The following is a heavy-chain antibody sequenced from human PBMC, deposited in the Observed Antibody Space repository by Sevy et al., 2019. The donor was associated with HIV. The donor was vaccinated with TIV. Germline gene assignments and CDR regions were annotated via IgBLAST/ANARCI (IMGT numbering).Heavy chain of an antibody. J-gene: IGHJ4*02. CDR1: GFIVNYNY. CDR3: GRGPNDPYD. V-gene: IGHV3-53*01. D-gene: IGHD1-1*01. Sequence: GGSLRLSCTVSGFIVNYNYISWVRQAPGKGLEWISVIYSNGRTDYADSVKGRFAISRDTSKNMFYLQMNSLRAEDTAVYYCGRGPNDPYDWGPGTLVTVSS. CDR2: IYSNGRT.